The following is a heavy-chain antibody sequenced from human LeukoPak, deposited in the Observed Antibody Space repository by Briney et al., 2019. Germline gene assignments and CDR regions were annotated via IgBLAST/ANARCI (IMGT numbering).Heavy chain of an antibody. CDR2: IWYDGSNK. J-gene: IGHJ1*01. D-gene: IGHD4-17*01. CDR3: AREGNDYGDYFQH. CDR1: GFTFRNYG. V-gene: IGHV3-33*01. Sequence: GVSLRLSCAASGFTFRNYGMQWVRQAPGKGLEGGAVIWYDGSNKYYADSVKGRFTISRDNSKNTLYLQMDSLRAEDTAMYYCAREGNDYGDYFQHRGQGTLVTVSS.